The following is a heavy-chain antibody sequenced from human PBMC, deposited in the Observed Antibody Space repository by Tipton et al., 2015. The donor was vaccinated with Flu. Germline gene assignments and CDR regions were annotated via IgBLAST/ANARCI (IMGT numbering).Heavy chain of an antibody. D-gene: IGHD5-24*01. CDR3: ASRDGYNSDAFDI. Sequence: QLVQSGPEVKKPGSSVKVSCKASGGTFSSYTISWVRQAPGQGLEWMGRIIPILGIANYAQKFRGRVTITADKSTSTAYMELSSLRSEDTAVYYCASRDGYNSDAFDIWGQGTMVTVSS. V-gene: IGHV1-69*09. CDR2: IIPILGIA. CDR1: GGTFSSYT. J-gene: IGHJ3*02.